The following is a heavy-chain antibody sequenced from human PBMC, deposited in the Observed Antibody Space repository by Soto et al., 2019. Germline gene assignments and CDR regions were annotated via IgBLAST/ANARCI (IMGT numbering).Heavy chain of an antibody. D-gene: IGHD1-1*01. CDR1: GYDFTTYG. Sequence: QVHLVQSGAEVKKPGASVKVSCKGSGYDFTTYGITWVRQAPGQGLEWMAWISAHNGNTDYAQKLQGRVTVTRDTSTSTAYMELRRLGSDDTAMYYCARGRYGDYWGQGALVTVSS. CDR2: ISAHNGNT. J-gene: IGHJ4*02. V-gene: IGHV1-18*01. CDR3: ARGRYGDY.